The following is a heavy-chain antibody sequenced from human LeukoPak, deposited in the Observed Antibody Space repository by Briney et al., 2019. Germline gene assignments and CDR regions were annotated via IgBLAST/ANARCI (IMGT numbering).Heavy chain of an antibody. CDR3: ARPNWARRYFDY. CDR2: IYPGDSDT. J-gene: IGHJ4*02. V-gene: IGHV5-51*01. D-gene: IGHD7-27*01. CDR1: GYSFSNFW. Sequence: GESLKISCEASGYSFSNFWIGWVRQMPGKGLEWMGFIYPGDSDTRYSPSFQGQVTISADKSISTAYLQWSSLKASDTAMYYCARPNWARRYFDYWGQGTLVTVSS.